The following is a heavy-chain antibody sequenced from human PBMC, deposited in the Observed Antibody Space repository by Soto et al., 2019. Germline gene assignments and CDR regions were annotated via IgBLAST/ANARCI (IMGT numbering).Heavy chain of an antibody. D-gene: IGHD3-22*01. CDR2: IYHSGST. CDR1: GGSISSSNW. J-gene: IGHJ4*02. V-gene: IGHV4-4*02. CDR3: ARGSRGIVADY. Sequence: SETLSLTCAVSGGSISSSNWWSWVRQPPGKGLEWIGEIYHSGSTNYNPSLKSRVTISVDTSKNQFSLKLSSVTAADTAVYYCARGSRGIVADYWGQGTLVTVSS.